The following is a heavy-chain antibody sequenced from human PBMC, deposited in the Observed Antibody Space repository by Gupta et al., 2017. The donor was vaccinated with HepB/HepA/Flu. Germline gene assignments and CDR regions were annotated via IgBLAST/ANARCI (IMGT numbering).Heavy chain of an antibody. CDR1: GFTFSSYA. Sequence: EVQLLESGGGLVQPGGSLRLSCAASGFTFSSYAMSWVRQAPGKGLEWVSAISGRGGNTYYADSVKGRFTISRDNSQNTLYLQMNSLRAEDAALYYCAKDIVAAPDAFDIWGQGTMVTVSS. D-gene: IGHD6-6*01. V-gene: IGHV3-23*01. CDR3: AKDIVAAPDAFDI. CDR2: ISGRGGNT. J-gene: IGHJ3*02.